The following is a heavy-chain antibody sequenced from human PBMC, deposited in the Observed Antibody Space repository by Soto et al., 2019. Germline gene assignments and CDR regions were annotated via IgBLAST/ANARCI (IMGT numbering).Heavy chain of an antibody. CDR1: GGSVSSGSYY. J-gene: IGHJ4*02. CDR2: IYYSGST. Sequence: SETLSLTCTVSGGSVSSGSYYWSWIRQPPGKGLEWIGYIYYSGSTNYNPSLKSRVTISVDTSKNQFSLKLSSVTAADTAVYYSAHGFRDGYNYHYFDYWGQGTLVTVSS. V-gene: IGHV4-61*01. D-gene: IGHD5-18*01. CDR3: AHGFRDGYNYHYFDY.